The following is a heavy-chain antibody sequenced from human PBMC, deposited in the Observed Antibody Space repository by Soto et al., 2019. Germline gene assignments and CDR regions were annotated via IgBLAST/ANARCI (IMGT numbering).Heavy chain of an antibody. V-gene: IGHV1-18*01. J-gene: IGHJ6*02. CDR1: GYTFTSYG. Sequence: GASVKVSCKASGYTFTSYGISWVRQAPGQGLEWMGWISAYNGNTNYAQKLQGRVTMTTDTSTSTAYMELRSLRSDDTAVYYCARDQGSSSWYHFPYYYYYGMYVWSQGTTVTVSS. CDR3: ARDQGSSSWYHFPYYYYYGMYV. CDR2: ISAYNGNT. D-gene: IGHD6-13*01.